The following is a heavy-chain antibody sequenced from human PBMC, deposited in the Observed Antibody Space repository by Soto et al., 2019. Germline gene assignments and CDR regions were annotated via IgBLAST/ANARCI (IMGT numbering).Heavy chain of an antibody. Sequence: PSETLSLTCTVSGGSISSGGYYWSWIRQHPGKGLEWIGYIYYSGSTYYNPSLKSRVTISVDTSKNQFSLKLSSVTAADTAVYYCARGTYGSGMDVWGQGTTVTVYS. CDR2: IYYSGST. J-gene: IGHJ6*02. CDR3: ARGTYGSGMDV. CDR1: GGSISSGGYY. D-gene: IGHD3-10*01. V-gene: IGHV4-31*03.